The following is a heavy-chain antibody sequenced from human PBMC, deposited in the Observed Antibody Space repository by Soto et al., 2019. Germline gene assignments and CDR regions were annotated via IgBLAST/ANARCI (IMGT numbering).Heavy chain of an antibody. CDR2: ISAYNGNT. Sequence: GASVKVSCKASGYTFTSYGISWVRQAPGQGLEWMGWISAYNGNTNYAQKLQGRVTMTTDTSTSTAYMELRSLRSDDTAVYYCARFLAHDSYDSSGHIDYWGEGNLVTVSS. D-gene: IGHD3-22*01. CDR3: ARFLAHDSYDSSGHIDY. J-gene: IGHJ4*02. V-gene: IGHV1-18*04. CDR1: GYTFTSYG.